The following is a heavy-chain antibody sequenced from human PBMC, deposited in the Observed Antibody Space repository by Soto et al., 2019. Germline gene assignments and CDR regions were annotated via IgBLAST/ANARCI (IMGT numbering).Heavy chain of an antibody. V-gene: IGHV3-64D*08. CDR3: VKNGAEQYYYYYYGMDV. J-gene: IGHJ6*02. Sequence: PGGSLRLSCSASGVAFSSYAMHWVRQAPGKGLEYVSAISSNGGSTYYADSVKGRFTISRDNSKNTLYLQMSSLRAEDTAVYYCVKNGAEQYYYYYYGMDVWGQGTTVTVSS. CDR1: GVAFSSYA. CDR2: ISSNGGST. D-gene: IGHD3-10*01.